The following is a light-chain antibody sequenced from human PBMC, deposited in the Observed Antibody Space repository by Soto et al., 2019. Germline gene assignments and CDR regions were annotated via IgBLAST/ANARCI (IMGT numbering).Light chain of an antibody. CDR3: SSYTSSSTLGV. V-gene: IGLV2-14*01. J-gene: IGLJ1*01. CDR2: EVS. Sequence: QSALTQPASVSGSPGQSITISCTATSSDVGGYNYVSWYQQHPGKAPKLMIYEVSNRPSGVSNRFSGSKSGNTASLTISGRQAEDEADYYCSSYTSSSTLGVFGTGTKLTVL. CDR1: SSDVGGYNY.